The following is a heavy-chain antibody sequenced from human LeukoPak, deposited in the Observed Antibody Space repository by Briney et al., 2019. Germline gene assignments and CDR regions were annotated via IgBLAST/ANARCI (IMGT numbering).Heavy chain of an antibody. D-gene: IGHD4-23*01. CDR1: GGSISSSSYY. J-gene: IGHJ4*02. CDR3: ARGLRLRWSPYHY. V-gene: IGHV4-39*01. CDR2: IYYSGST. Sequence: PSETLSLTCTVSGGSISSSSYYWGWIRQPPGKGLGWIGSIYYSGSTYYNPSLKSRVTISVDTSKNQFSLKLSSVTAADTAVYYCARGLRLRWSPYHYWGQGTLVTVSS.